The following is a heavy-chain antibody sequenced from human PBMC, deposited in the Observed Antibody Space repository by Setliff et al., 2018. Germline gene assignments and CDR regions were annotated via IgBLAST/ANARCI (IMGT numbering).Heavy chain of an antibody. CDR2: IYYSGST. J-gene: IGHJ5*02. CDR3: ARDGDYFGSGNRFDP. V-gene: IGHV4-38-2*02. CDR1: GYSISSGYY. Sequence: SETLSLTCAVSGYSISSGYYWGWIRQPPGKGLEWIGSIYYSGSTNYNPSLKSRVTISVDTSKNQFSLKVDSVTAADTAMYYCARDGDYFGSGNRFDPWGQGTLVTVSS. D-gene: IGHD3-10*01.